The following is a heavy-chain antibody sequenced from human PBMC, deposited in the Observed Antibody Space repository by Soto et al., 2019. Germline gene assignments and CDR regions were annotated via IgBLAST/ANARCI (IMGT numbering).Heavy chain of an antibody. D-gene: IGHD5-12*01. CDR3: ARVVTVGTSLYFDD. J-gene: IGHJ4*02. V-gene: IGHV3-72*01. CDR2: IRKRVNSYTT. Sequence: PGGSLRLSCAASGFTFSDHYMDWVRQPPGKGLEWVGRIRKRVNSYTTEYAASVKGRFTVSRDDSKSSLYLQMSSLKTEDTALYYCARVVTVGTSLYFDDWGQGTLVTVSS. CDR1: GFTFSDHY.